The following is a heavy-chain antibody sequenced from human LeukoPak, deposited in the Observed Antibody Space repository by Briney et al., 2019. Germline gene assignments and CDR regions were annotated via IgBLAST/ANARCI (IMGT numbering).Heavy chain of an antibody. CDR3: ARLTKRNDPFAI. CDR1: RGSISGYY. Sequence: SETLSLTCTVSRGSISGYYWSWIRQPPGKGLEWIGYIYYSGSTNYNPSLKSRLTMSVDTSKNQFSLKLTSVTAADTAVYYCARLTKRNDPFAIWGQGTMVTVSS. J-gene: IGHJ3*02. V-gene: IGHV4-59*01. D-gene: IGHD1-14*01. CDR2: IYYSGST.